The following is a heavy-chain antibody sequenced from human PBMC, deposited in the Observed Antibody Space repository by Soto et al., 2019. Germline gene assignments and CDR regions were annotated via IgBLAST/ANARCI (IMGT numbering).Heavy chain of an antibody. CDR2: IYAAGNT. D-gene: IGHD6-19*01. V-gene: IGHV3-53*04. Sequence: EVQLVESGGGLAQPGGSLRLSCAASGFTVSSIYMSWVRQAPGKGLEWVSIIYAAGNTYYADSVEGRFTISRDNSKNMVNLQMRSLRLEDTAVYYCARGYNSAWDYWGQGTLVTVSS. CDR1: GFTVSSIY. CDR3: ARGYNSAWDY. J-gene: IGHJ4*02.